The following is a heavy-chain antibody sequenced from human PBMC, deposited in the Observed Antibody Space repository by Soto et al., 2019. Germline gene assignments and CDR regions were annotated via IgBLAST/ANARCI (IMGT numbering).Heavy chain of an antibody. J-gene: IGHJ6*02. Sequence: QLQLQESGPGLVKPSETLSLTCTVSSASISSSSYTWGWIRQPPGKGLEWIGSIYYSGTTYYNPSLNSRATVAVDTSKNKCSLKVTSVPAAYTAVYSGARLHGYSISRSCHGHYAMDVWGQGTTVTVSS. D-gene: IGHD2-2*01. CDR1: SASISSSSYT. V-gene: IGHV4-39*01. CDR2: IYYSGTT. CDR3: ARLHGYSISRSCHGHYAMDV.